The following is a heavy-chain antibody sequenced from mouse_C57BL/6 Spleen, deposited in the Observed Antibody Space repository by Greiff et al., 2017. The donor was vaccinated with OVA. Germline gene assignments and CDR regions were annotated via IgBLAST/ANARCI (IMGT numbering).Heavy chain of an antibody. CDR2: IYPSDSET. CDR1: GYTFTSYW. Sequence: VQLQQPGAELVRPGSSVKLSCKASGYTFTSYWMAWVKQRPGQGLEWIGNIYPSDSETHYNQKFKDKATLTVDKSSSTAYMQLSSLTSEDSAVYYCARRGYSNYVRYFDYWGQGTTLTVSS. J-gene: IGHJ2*01. CDR3: ARRGYSNYVRYFDY. D-gene: IGHD2-5*01. V-gene: IGHV1-61*01.